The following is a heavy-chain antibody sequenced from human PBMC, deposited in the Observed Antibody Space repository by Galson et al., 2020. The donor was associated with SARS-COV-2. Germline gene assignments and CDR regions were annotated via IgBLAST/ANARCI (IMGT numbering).Heavy chain of an antibody. D-gene: IGHD4-4*01. J-gene: IGHJ6*02. V-gene: IGHV3-30*04. CDR2: ISYDGSNK. Sequence: GGSLRLSCAASGFTFSSYAMHWVRQAPGKGLEWVAVISYDGSNKYYADSVKGRFTISRDNSKNTLYLQMNSLRAEDTAVYYCAREGARVVYSQQIEYGMDVWGQGTTVTVSS. CDR1: GFTFSSYA. CDR3: AREGARVVYSQQIEYGMDV.